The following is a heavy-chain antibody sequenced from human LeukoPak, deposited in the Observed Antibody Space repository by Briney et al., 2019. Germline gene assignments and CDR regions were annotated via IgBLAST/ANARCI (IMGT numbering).Heavy chain of an antibody. D-gene: IGHD2-2*03. CDR2: ISYDGSNK. Sequence: GGSLRLSCAASGFTLSSYGMHWVRQAPGKGLEWVAVISYDGSNKYYADSVKGRFTISRDNSKNTLYLQMNSLRAEDTAVYYCAKDVGYCSSTSCTWVDYWGQGTLVTVSS. V-gene: IGHV3-30*18. J-gene: IGHJ4*02. CDR3: AKDVGYCSSTSCTWVDY. CDR1: GFTLSSYG.